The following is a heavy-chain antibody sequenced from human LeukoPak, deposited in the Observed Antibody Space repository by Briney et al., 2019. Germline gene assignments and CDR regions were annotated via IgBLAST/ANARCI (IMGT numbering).Heavy chain of an antibody. CDR2: IIPIFGTA. Sequence: ASVKVSCKASGGTFSSYAISWVRQAPGQGLEWMGGIIPIFGTANYAQKFQGRVTMTRDMSTSTVYMDLSSLRSEDTAVYYCARWAQQQLENWFDPWGQGTLVTVSS. D-gene: IGHD6-13*01. CDR1: GGTFSSYA. V-gene: IGHV1-69*05. J-gene: IGHJ5*02. CDR3: ARWAQQQLENWFDP.